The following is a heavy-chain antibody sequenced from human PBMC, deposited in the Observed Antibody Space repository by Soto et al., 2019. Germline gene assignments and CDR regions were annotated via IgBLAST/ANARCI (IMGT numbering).Heavy chain of an antibody. Sequence: GGSLRLSCAASGFTFSSYAMSWVRQAPGKGLEWVSAISGSGGSTYYADSVKGRFTISRDNSKNTLYLQMNSLRAEDTAVYFCAKSQEIGTHFFDSWGQGTQVTVSS. D-gene: IGHD6-13*01. V-gene: IGHV3-23*01. CDR3: AKSQEIGTHFFDS. CDR1: GFTFSSYA. CDR2: ISGSGGST. J-gene: IGHJ4*02.